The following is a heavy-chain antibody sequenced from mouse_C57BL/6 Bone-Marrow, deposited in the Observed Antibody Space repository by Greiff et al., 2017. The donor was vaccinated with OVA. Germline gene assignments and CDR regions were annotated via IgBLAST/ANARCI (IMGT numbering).Heavy chain of an antibody. V-gene: IGHV5-9*01. CDR3: ARLSYYAMDY. CDR2: ISGGGGNT. CDR1: GFTFSSYT. Sequence: EVKLVESGGGLVKPGGSLKLSCAASGFTFSSYTMSWVRQTPEKRLEWVATISGGGGNTYYPDSVKGRFTISRDNAKNTLYLQMSSLRSEDTALYYCARLSYYAMDYWGQGTSVTVSS. J-gene: IGHJ4*01.